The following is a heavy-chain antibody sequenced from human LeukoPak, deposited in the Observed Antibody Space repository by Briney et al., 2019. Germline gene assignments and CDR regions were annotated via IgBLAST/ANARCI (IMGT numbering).Heavy chain of an antibody. CDR1: GGSISIYY. D-gene: IGHD1-26*01. CDR2: IYNSGST. J-gene: IGHJ4*02. Sequence: SETLSLTCTVSGGSISIYYWSWVRQPPGKGLEWIGSIYNSGSTIYNPSLKSRATISVATSKNQFSLRLSSVTAVDTAVYYCVRDRELNYWGQGTLVTVSS. V-gene: IGHV4-59*01. CDR3: VRDRELNY.